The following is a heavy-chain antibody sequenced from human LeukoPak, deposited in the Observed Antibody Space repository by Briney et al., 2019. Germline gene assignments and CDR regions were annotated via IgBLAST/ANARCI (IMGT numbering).Heavy chain of an antibody. J-gene: IGHJ6*02. CDR2: IYWDDDK. CDR3: AHIGDIVVVPAGKDYFYYGMDV. D-gene: IGHD2-2*01. CDR1: GFSLTTSGVG. Sequence: SGPTLANPTQTLTVTCTFSGFSLTTSGVGVGWIRQPPGKALEWLALIYWDDDKRYSPSLKSRLTITKDTSKNQVVLTMTNMDPVDTATYYCAHIGDIVVVPAGKDYFYYGMDVWGQGTTVTVSS. V-gene: IGHV2-5*02.